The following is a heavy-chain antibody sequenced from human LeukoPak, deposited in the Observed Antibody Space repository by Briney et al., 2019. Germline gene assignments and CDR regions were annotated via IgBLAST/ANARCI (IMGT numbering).Heavy chain of an antibody. D-gene: IGHD5-12*01. CDR3: ARDSAHDSDGQFDA. CDR1: EFTFRTYW. J-gene: IGHJ4*02. Sequence: GPLRLPCAASEFTFRTYWMTWVRQAPEKGLEWVANINQDGSEKCSVDSVKGRFTISRDNTKNSLYLQMNGLRAGDTAVYFCARDSAHDSDGQFDAWGQGTLVTVAS. V-gene: IGHV3-7*04. CDR2: INQDGSEK.